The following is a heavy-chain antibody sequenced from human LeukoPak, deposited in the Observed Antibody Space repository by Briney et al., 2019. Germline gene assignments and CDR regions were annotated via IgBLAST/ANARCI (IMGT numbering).Heavy chain of an antibody. Sequence: SETLSLTCTVSGGSLSGRSWSWIRQPPGKGLEWVVSFHVSGTTNSTPSLPTRLTISVDISKSHFSLRLSSVTAADTAVYFCARGSGWYDPWGQGTLVTVSS. V-gene: IGHV4-59*11. CDR3: ARGSGWYDP. CDR1: GGSLSGRS. J-gene: IGHJ5*02. D-gene: IGHD3-10*01. CDR2: FHVSGTT.